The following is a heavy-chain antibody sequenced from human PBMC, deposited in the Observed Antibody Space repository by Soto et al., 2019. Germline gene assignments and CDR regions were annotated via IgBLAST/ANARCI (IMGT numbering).Heavy chain of an antibody. Sequence: EVQLVESGGDLVQPGGSLRLSCAASGFTFSTYWMHWVRQAPGKGLLWVSRIKTDGTYATYADSVKGRFTISRDNAKTTLYLQMNSLRVEDAAVYYCAAGGSGYYANWGQGTLVTVSP. D-gene: IGHD3-22*01. V-gene: IGHV3-74*01. CDR1: GFTFSTYW. J-gene: IGHJ4*02. CDR3: AAGGSGYYAN. CDR2: IKTDGTYA.